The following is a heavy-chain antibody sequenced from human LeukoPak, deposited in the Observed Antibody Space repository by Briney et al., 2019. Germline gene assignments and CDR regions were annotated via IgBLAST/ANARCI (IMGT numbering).Heavy chain of an antibody. J-gene: IGHJ4*02. CDR3: ARDRVGAPDY. CDR2: ISSSSGTI. Sequence: PGGSLRLSCAASGFTFDDYAMHWVRQAPGKGLEWISYISSSSGTIYYADSVKGRFTISRDNAKNSLYLQMNSLRADDTAVYYCARDRVGAPDYWGQGTLVTVSS. V-gene: IGHV3-48*01. D-gene: IGHD1-26*01. CDR1: GFTFDDYA.